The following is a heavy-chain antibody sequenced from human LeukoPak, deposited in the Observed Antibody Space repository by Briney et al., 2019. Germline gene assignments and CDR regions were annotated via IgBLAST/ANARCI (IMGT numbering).Heavy chain of an antibody. J-gene: IGHJ6*02. V-gene: IGHV4-34*01. CDR1: GGSFSGYY. D-gene: IGHD6-13*01. Sequence: SETLSLTCAVYGGSFSGYYWSWIRQPPGKGLEWIGEINHSGSTNYNPSLKSRVTISVDTSKNQFSLKLSSVTDADTAVYYCARVGGPLYSSSWYPAYYYYGMDVWGQGTTVTVSS. CDR3: ARVGGPLYSSSWYPAYYYYGMDV. CDR2: INHSGST.